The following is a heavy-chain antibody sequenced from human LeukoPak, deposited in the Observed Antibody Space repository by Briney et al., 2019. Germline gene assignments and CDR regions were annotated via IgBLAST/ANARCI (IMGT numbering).Heavy chain of an antibody. V-gene: IGHV4-39*01. CDR1: GGSISSSSYY. CDR3: ARADYSNDYGMDV. D-gene: IGHD4-11*01. CDR2: IYYSGST. Sequence: SETLSLTCTVSGGSISSSSYYWGWIRQPPGKGLEWIGSIYYSGSTYYNPSLKSRVTISVDTSKNQFSLKLSSVTAADTAVYYCARADYSNDYGMDVWGQGTTVAVSS. J-gene: IGHJ6*02.